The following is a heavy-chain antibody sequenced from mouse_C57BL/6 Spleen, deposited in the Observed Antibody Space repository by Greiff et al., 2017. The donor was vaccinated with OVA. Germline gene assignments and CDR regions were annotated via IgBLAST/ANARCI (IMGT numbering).Heavy chain of an antibody. J-gene: IGHJ2*01. CDR3: ARYSYYYGSSYFDY. D-gene: IGHD1-1*01. CDR1: GYTFTGYW. V-gene: IGHV1-9*01. Sequence: QVQLQQSGAELMKPGASVKLSCQATGYTFTGYWIEWVKQRPGHGLEWIGEILPGSGSTNYNEKFKGKATFTADTSSNTAYMQLSSLTTDDSAIYNCARYSYYYGSSYFDYWGQGTTLTVSS. CDR2: ILPGSGST.